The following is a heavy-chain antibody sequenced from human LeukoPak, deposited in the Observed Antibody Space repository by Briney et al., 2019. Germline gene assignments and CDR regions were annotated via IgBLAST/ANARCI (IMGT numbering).Heavy chain of an antibody. V-gene: IGHV3-66*02. Sequence: GGSLRLSCAASAFTFRPYAMSWVRQAPGKGLEWVSVIYTGGNTYYADSVKGRFTISRDRSKNTVYLQMNSLRAEDTAVYYCAREGGSWYDYWGQGTLVTVSS. J-gene: IGHJ4*02. CDR1: AFTFRPYA. CDR2: IYTGGNT. CDR3: AREGGSWYDY. D-gene: IGHD6-13*01.